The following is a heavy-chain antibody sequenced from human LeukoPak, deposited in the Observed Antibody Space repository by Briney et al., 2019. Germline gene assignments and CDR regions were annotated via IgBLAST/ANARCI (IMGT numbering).Heavy chain of an antibody. D-gene: IGHD2-2*01. CDR3: ARSISVVVVPAENWFDP. CDR1: GGSITKYY. V-gene: IGHV4-59*01. Sequence: SETLSLTCTVPGGSITKYYWNWVRQSPGKGLEWIGYLSNSGSTNYNPSLKSRVTMSVDTSTNQFSLNLSLVTAADTAVYYCARSISVVVVPAENWFDPWGQGTLVTVSS. J-gene: IGHJ5*02. CDR2: LSNSGST.